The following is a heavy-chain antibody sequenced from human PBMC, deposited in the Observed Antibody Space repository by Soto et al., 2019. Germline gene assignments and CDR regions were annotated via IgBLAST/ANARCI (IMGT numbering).Heavy chain of an antibody. CDR2: IYHSGST. J-gene: IGHJ4*02. CDR3: ARAHTAARIFDY. D-gene: IGHD6-6*01. CDR1: GGSISSGGYS. Sequence: SSETLSLTCAVSGGSISSGGYSWSWIRQPPGKGLEWIGYIYHSGSTYYNPSLKSRVTISVDRSKNQFSLKLSSVTAADTAVYYCARAHTAARIFDYWGQGTLVTVSS. V-gene: IGHV4-30-2*01.